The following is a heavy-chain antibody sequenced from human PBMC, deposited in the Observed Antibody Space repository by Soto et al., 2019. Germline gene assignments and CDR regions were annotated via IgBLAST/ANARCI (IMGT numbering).Heavy chain of an antibody. CDR1: GLTLSTSS. D-gene: IGHD3-22*01. CDR2: IRRHTSVT. V-gene: IGHV3-48*01. Sequence: EVQLVESGGMLVQPGGSLRLSCAASGLTLSTSSMNWVRQAPGKGLEWMSYIRRHTSVTAYADYVKGRFTISRDSAKNSLYLQMDSLRFEDTAVYYCGKVADCGYYTVDRWGQGTLVTVSS. CDR3: GKVADCGYYTVDR. J-gene: IGHJ5*02.